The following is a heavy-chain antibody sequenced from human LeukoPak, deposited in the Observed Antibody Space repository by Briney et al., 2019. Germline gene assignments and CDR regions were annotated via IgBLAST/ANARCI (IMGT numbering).Heavy chain of an antibody. V-gene: IGHV1-69*05. Sequence: SVKVSCKASGGTFSSYAIIWVRQAPGQGLEWMGGIIPIFGTANYAQKFQGRVTITTDESTSTAYMELSSLRSEDTAVYYCARWGEYSSSSGYWFDLWGQGTLVTVSS. D-gene: IGHD6-6*01. CDR1: GGTFSSYA. CDR2: IIPIFGTA. CDR3: ARWGEYSSSSGYWFDL. J-gene: IGHJ5*02.